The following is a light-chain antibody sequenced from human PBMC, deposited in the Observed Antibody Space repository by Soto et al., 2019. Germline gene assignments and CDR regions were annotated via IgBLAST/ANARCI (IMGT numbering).Light chain of an antibody. V-gene: IGKV1-39*01. Sequence: DIQMTQSPSSLSASVGDRVTITCRASQSISTYLNWYQQNPGKAPKLLIYAASSLQSGVPSKFSGSGSGTDFTLIIRSLQPGDFATYYCQQSYSTPRTFGQGTQVEMK. CDR3: QQSYSTPRT. J-gene: IGKJ1*01. CDR1: QSISTY. CDR2: AAS.